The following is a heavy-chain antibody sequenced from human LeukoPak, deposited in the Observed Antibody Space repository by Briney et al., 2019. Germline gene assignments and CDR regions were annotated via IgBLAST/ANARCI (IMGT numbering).Heavy chain of an antibody. CDR2: ISSSSSTI. D-gene: IGHD6-13*01. CDR1: GFTFSSYS. CDR3: ARAPRAAAGTNNWFDP. J-gene: IGHJ5*02. Sequence: GGSLRLSCAASGFTFSSYSMNWVRQAPGKGLEWVSYISSSSSTIYYADSVKGRFTISRDNAKNSLYLQMNSLRAEDTAVYYCARAPRAAAGTNNWFDPWGQGTLVTVSS. V-gene: IGHV3-48*04.